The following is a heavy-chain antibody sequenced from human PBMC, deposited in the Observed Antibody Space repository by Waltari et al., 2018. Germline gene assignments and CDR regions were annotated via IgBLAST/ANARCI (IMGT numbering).Heavy chain of an antibody. CDR2: IYSGGST. J-gene: IGHJ3*02. D-gene: IGHD3-22*01. CDR3: ARETYYDRSGYFRLGAFDI. Sequence: EVQLVESGGGLIQPGGSLRLYCAASGFTVSSNYMSWVRQAPGKGLEWVSLIYSGGSTIYADSVKGRFTISRDDSKNTLYLQMNSLRAEDTAVYYCARETYYDRSGYFRLGAFDIWGQGTVVTVSS. V-gene: IGHV3-53*01. CDR1: GFTVSSNY.